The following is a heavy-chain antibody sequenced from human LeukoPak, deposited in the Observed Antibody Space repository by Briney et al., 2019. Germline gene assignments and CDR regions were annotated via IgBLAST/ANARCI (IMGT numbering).Heavy chain of an antibody. D-gene: IGHD3-3*01. CDR2: IYYSGST. CDR1: GGSISSYY. V-gene: IGHV4-59*01. CDR3: ARATTYYDFWSGYSSRAFDI. J-gene: IGHJ3*02. Sequence: SETLSLTCTVSGGSISSYYWGWIRQPPGKGLEWIGYIYYSGSTNYNPSLKSRVTISVDTSKNQFSLKLSSVTAADTAVYYCARATTYYDFWSGYSSRAFDIWGQGTMVTVSS.